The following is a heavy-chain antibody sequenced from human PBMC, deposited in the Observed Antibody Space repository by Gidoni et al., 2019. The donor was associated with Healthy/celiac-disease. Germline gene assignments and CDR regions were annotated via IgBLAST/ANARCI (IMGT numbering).Heavy chain of an antibody. V-gene: IGHV1-69*06. CDR2: IIPIFGTA. CDR3: ARDKRRFYSSSSCFDY. Sequence: QVQLVQSGAEVKKPGSSVKVSCKASGGTFSSYAISWVRQAPGPGLEWMGGIIPIFGTANYAQKFQGRVTITADKSTSTAYMELSSLRSEDTAVYYCARDKRRFYSSSSCFDYWGQGTLVTVSS. CDR1: GGTFSSYA. D-gene: IGHD6-6*01. J-gene: IGHJ4*02.